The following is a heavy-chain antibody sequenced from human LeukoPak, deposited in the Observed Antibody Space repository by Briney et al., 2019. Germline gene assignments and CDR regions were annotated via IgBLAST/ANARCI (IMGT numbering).Heavy chain of an antibody. J-gene: IGHJ4*02. Sequence: GGSLRLSCAASGFTFSSYEMNWVRQAPGKGLEWVSYISTSGDTIYYADPAKGRFTIPRDNAKNSLYLQMNSLRAEDTAVYYCARGYGSSGYYPEVYFDYWGQGTLVTVSS. CDR1: GFTFSSYE. CDR2: ISTSGDTI. D-gene: IGHD3-22*01. CDR3: ARGYGSSGYYPEVYFDY. V-gene: IGHV3-48*03.